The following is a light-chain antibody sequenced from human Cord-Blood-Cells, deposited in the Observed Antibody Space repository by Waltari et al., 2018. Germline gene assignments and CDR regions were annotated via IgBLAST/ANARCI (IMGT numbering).Light chain of an antibody. CDR3: NSRDSSGNHYV. CDR2: GKN. V-gene: IGLV3-19*01. Sequence: SSELTQDPAVSVALGQTVRIKCQGDSLRSYYASWYQQKPGQAPVLVIYGKNNRPSGIPDRFPGSSSGNTASLTITGAQPEDEADYYCNSRDSSGNHYVFGTGTKVTVL. J-gene: IGLJ1*01. CDR1: SLRSYY.